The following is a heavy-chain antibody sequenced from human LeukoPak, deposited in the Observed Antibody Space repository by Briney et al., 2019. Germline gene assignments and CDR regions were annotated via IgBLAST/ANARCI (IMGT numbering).Heavy chain of an antibody. Sequence: GGSLRLSCAASGFTFSNYWMHWVRKAPGKGLVWVSHINSDASNTRYADSVKGRFTISRDNAKNTLYLQMNSLRADDTAVYYCAKGNDYYGSGSFDYWGQGTLVTVSS. J-gene: IGHJ4*02. CDR1: GFTFSNYW. CDR3: AKGNDYYGSGSFDY. V-gene: IGHV3-74*01. D-gene: IGHD3-10*01. CDR2: INSDASNT.